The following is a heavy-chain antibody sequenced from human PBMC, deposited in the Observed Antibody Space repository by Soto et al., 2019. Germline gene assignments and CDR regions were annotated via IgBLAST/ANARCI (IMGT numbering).Heavy chain of an antibody. CDR2: MNPNSGNT. J-gene: IGHJ1*01. Sequence: GASVKVSCKASGYTFTSYDISWVRQATGQGLEWMGWMNPNSGNTGYAQKFQGRVTMTRNTSISTAYMELSSLRSEDTAVYYCARLFSPDSSTHKGGPYAEYFQHWGQGTLVTVSS. V-gene: IGHV1-8*01. CDR3: ARLFSPDSSTHKGGPYAEYFQH. D-gene: IGHD6-13*01. CDR1: GYTFTSYD.